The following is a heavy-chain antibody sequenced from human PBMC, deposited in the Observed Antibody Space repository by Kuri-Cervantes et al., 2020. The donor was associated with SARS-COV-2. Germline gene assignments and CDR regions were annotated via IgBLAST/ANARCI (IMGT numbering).Heavy chain of an antibody. D-gene: IGHD2-2*01. CDR2: ISSSSSTI. V-gene: IGHV3-48*02. Sequence: GGSLSPSCAASGFTFGSYSMNWVRQAPGKGLEWVSYISSSSSTIYYADSVKGRFTISRDNAKNSLYLQMNSLRDEDTAVYYCARGYCSSTSCPPYYYYGMDVWGQGTTVTVSS. CDR1: GFTFGSYS. J-gene: IGHJ6*02. CDR3: ARGYCSSTSCPPYYYYGMDV.